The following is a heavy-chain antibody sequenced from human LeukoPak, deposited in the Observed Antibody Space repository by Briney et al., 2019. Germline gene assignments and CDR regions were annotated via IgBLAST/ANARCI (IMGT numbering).Heavy chain of an antibody. CDR2: ISAGADVI. Sequence: QPGGSLRLSCEAAGFSFRDYPMGWVRRASGKRLEWVSGISAGADVIFYADPVKGRFTISRDNAKNSLYLQMNSLRGEDTAVYYCARVRYDSGWYDYWGQGALAIVSS. CDR1: GFSFRDYP. CDR3: ARVRYDSGWYDY. D-gene: IGHD6-19*01. J-gene: IGHJ4*02. V-gene: IGHV3-23*01.